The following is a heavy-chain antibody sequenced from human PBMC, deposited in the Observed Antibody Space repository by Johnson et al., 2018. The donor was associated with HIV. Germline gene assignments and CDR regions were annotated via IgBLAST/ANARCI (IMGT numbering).Heavy chain of an antibody. V-gene: IGHV3-30*04. D-gene: IGHD3-10*01. Sequence: QVQLVESGGGVVQPGRSLRLSCAASGFTFSSYAMHWVRQAPGKGLEWVAVISYDGNNKYYTDSVKGRFTISRDNSKNTLYLQMNSLRDEDTAVYYCPRGSGGYSWAAFDIWGQGTMVTVSS. CDR2: ISYDGNNK. CDR3: PRGSGGYSWAAFDI. CDR1: GFTFSSYA. J-gene: IGHJ3*02.